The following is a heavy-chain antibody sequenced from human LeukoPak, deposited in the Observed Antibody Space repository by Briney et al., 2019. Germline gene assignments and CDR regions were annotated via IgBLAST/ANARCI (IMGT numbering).Heavy chain of an antibody. CDR2: ITGSGGGT. D-gene: IGHD6-19*01. J-gene: IGHJ4*02. V-gene: IGHV3-23*01. CDR3: AKDRSSGWYGEFYG. CDR1: GFTFSSYA. Sequence: GGSLRLACAASGFTFSSYAMSWVRQAPGKGLEWVSAITGSGGGTYYADSVKGRFTISRDNSKNTRYLQMNSLRAEDTALYYCAKDRSSGWYGEFYGWGQGTLVTVSS.